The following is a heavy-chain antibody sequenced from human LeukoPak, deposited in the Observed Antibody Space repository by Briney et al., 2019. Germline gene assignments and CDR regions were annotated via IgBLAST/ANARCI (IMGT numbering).Heavy chain of an antibody. D-gene: IGHD5-24*01. CDR2: ISGSGGST. J-gene: IGHJ6*03. Sequence: GGSLRLSCAASGFTFSSYAMSWVRQAPGKGLEWVSAISGSGGSTYYADSVKGRFTISRDNAKNSLYLQMNSLRAEDTAVYYCARGRDGHGGYYSYMDVWGIGTTVTVSS. CDR1: GFTFSSYA. CDR3: ARGRDGHGGYYSYMDV. V-gene: IGHV3-23*01.